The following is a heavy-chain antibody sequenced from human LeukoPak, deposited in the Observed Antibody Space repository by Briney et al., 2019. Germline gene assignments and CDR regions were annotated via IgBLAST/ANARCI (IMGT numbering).Heavy chain of an antibody. CDR2: IDWDDDK. J-gene: IGHJ6*02. V-gene: IGHV2-70*11. D-gene: IGHD6-13*01. CDR1: GFSLSTSGMC. CDR3: ARICDLQGIATDV. Sequence: SGPTLVNPTQTLTLTCTFSGFSLSTSGMCVSWIRQPPGKALEWLARIDWDDDKYYSTSLKTRLTISKDTSKNQVVLTTTNMDPVDTATYYCARICDLQGIATDVWGQGTTVTVSS.